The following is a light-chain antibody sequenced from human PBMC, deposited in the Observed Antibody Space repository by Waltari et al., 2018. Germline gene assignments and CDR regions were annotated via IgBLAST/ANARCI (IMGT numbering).Light chain of an antibody. CDR1: QPVNTN. Sequence: EIVLTQSPLILSLSPGERAALSCRASQPVNTNLAWYQQKPGQAPRLLFYDASDRAPGIPARFSASGSGTDFSLIISSLESEDGAFYYCQQCDSWPLTFGPGTRVEI. V-gene: IGKV3-11*01. J-gene: IGKJ3*01. CDR3: QQCDSWPLT. CDR2: DAS.